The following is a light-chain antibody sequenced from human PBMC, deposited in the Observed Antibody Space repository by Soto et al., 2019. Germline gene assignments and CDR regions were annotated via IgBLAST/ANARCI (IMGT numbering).Light chain of an antibody. CDR3: QSYDTNLRGGSV. CDR1: SSNIGAGFD. CDR2: GNN. V-gene: IGLV1-40*01. Sequence: QSALTQSPSVSGAPGQSVSISCTGTSSNIGAGFDVHWYQQVPATAPKLLIYGNNNRPSGVPDRFSGSKSGTSASLAITGLQAEDEADYYCQSYDTNLRGGSVFGTGTK. J-gene: IGLJ1*01.